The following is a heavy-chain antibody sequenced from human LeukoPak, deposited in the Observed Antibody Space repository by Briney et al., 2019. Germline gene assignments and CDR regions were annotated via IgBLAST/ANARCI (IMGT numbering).Heavy chain of an antibody. J-gene: IGHJ4*02. CDR2: ISSSGSST. CDR3: AKAQRPPILYYFDY. Sequence: HTGGCLRLSCAASGFTFSSYAMSWVRQAPGKGLEWVSGISSSGSSTNYADSVKGRFTISRDNSKKTLYLQMNSLRAEDTAIYYCAKAQRPPILYYFDYWGQGTLVTVSS. D-gene: IGHD6-25*01. V-gene: IGHV3-23*01. CDR1: GFTFSSYA.